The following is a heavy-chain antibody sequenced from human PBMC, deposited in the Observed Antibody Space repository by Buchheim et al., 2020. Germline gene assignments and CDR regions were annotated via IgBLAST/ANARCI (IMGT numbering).Heavy chain of an antibody. D-gene: IGHD2-2*01. CDR3: ARGTPLVVPADYYYGMDV. J-gene: IGHJ6*02. V-gene: IGHV3-33*01. CDR2: IWYDGSNK. CDR1: GFTFSSYG. Sequence: QVQLVESGGGVVQPGRSLRLSCAASGFTFSSYGMHWVRQAPGKGLEWVAVIWYDGSNKYYADSVKGRFTISRDNSKNTLYLQMNSLRAEDTAVYYCARGTPLVVPADYYYGMDVWGQGTT.